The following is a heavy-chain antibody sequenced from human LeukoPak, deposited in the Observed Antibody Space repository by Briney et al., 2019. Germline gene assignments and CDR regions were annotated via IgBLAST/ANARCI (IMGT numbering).Heavy chain of an antibody. V-gene: IGHV4-39*01. CDR2: IYYKGAT. Sequence: SETLSLTCTVSNGSISSSSYYWGWIRQPPGKGLEWIGSIYYKGATFYKPSLRSRVTMSVDTSKNQFSLRLSSVTAADTAMYYCARHPIFPGMGSELWFDPWGQGTPVTVSS. CDR3: ARHPIFPGMGSELWFDP. J-gene: IGHJ5*02. CDR1: NGSISSSSYY. D-gene: IGHD3-10*01.